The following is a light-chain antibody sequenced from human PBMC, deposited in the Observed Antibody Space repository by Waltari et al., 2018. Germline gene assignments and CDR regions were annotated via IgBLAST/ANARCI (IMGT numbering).Light chain of an antibody. Sequence: DIVMTQSPLSLPVTPGDPASISRNSSRSLLHSSGYNYVDWYLQKPGQSPQLLISLGSNRASGVPDRFSGSGSGTDFTLKISRVEAEDVGVYYCMQALQSPLTFGGGTKVEIK. CDR3: MQALQSPLT. J-gene: IGKJ4*01. CDR2: LGS. CDR1: RSLLHSSGYNY. V-gene: IGKV2-28*01.